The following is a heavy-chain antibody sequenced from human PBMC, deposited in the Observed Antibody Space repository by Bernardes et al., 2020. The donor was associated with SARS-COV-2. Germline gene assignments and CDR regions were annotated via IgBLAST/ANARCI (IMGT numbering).Heavy chain of an antibody. J-gene: IGHJ3*02. CDR1: GASISSYY. V-gene: IGHV4-59*01. CDR3: ARYCAGIRCNGDALDM. D-gene: IGHD2-21*01. CDR2: IHYTGST. Sequence: SETLSLTCTVPGASISSYYWSWIRQPPGKGLEWIGYIHYTGSTNTNPSLKSRVTISLDTSKNQISLKMRSVTAVDTAVYYCARYCAGIRCNGDALDMWGQGTMAIVSS.